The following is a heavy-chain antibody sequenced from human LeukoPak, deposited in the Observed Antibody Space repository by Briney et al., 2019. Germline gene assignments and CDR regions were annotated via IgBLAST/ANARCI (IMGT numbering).Heavy chain of an antibody. D-gene: IGHD2-2*01. J-gene: IGHJ4*02. CDR1: GFTFSSYS. CDR3: ARGGEDIVVIPAEALFDY. V-gene: IGHV3-21*01. CDR2: ISSSSTYI. Sequence: GGSLRLSCAASGFTFSSYSMNWVRQAPGKGLEWVSSISSSSTYIYSADSVKGRFTISRDNAKNSLYLQMNSLRAEDTAVYYCARGGEDIVVIPAEALFDYWGQGTLDTVSS.